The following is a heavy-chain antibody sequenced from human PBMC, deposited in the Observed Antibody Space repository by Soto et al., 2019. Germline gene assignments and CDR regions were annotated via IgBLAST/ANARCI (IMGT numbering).Heavy chain of an antibody. CDR2: ISYDGSNT. CDR1: GGSLNSNK. J-gene: IGHJ4*02. CDR3: ARISRYCSGGDCHA. V-gene: IGHV3-30*03. Sequence: ALRRSCGDSGGSLNSNKMNWVRQAPGKGPEWVAIISYDGSNTYYSDSVRGRFTISRDNSKDTLYLQMHSLRSEDTAIYYCARISRYCSGGDCHAWGQGPQVPVS. D-gene: IGHD2-15*01.